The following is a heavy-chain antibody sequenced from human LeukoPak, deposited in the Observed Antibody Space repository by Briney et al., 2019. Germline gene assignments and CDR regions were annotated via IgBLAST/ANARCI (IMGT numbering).Heavy chain of an antibody. CDR1: GFIFSSYS. D-gene: IGHD1-26*01. V-gene: IGHV3-48*02. J-gene: IGHJ4*02. CDR3: ARGRGNYYYFDY. Sequence: LGESLRLSCAASGFIFSSYSINWVRQAPGKGLEWVSYISHSSSTIYYADSVKGRFTISRDNAKNSLYLQMNSLRDEDTAVYYCARGRGNYYYFDYWGQGTLVTVSS. CDR2: ISHSSSTI.